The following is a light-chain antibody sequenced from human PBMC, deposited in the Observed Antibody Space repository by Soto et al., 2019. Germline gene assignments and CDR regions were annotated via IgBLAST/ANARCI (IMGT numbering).Light chain of an antibody. CDR2: KAS. CDR1: NSSRSW. CDR3: QQYNSYPWT. V-gene: IGKV1-5*03. Sequence: ASNSSRSWLAWDQQKPGKAPRLPIYKASSIASGIPANFSGSGSGTEFTLTISSLEPEDFATYYCQQYNSYPWTFGQGTKVDIK. J-gene: IGKJ1*01.